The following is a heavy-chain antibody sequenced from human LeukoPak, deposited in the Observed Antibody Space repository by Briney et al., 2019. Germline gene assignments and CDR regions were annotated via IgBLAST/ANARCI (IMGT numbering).Heavy chain of an antibody. D-gene: IGHD3-3*01. V-gene: IGHV4-30-2*01. Sequence: PPETLSLTCTVSGGSISSGGYYWSWIRQPPRKGLEWIGYIYHSGSTYYNPSLKSRVTISVDRSKNQFSLKLSSVTAADTAVYYCARDYDFWSGYYSGAFDIWGQGTMVTVSS. CDR2: IYHSGST. J-gene: IGHJ3*02. CDR1: GGSISSGGYY. CDR3: ARDYDFWSGYYSGAFDI.